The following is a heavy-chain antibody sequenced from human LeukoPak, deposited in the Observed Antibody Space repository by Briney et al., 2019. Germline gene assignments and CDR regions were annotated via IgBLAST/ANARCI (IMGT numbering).Heavy chain of an antibody. CDR3: TRDASSGWYNRFDP. J-gene: IGHJ5*02. D-gene: IGHD6-19*01. Sequence: SETLSLTCTVSGGSISTFHWSWIRQPPGKGLEWIGYIYHSGTTNYSPSLKSRVTISVDTSKNQLSLKLNSVTAADTAVYYCTRDASSGWYNRFDPWGRGTLVTVSS. CDR1: GGSISTFH. V-gene: IGHV4-59*01. CDR2: IYHSGTT.